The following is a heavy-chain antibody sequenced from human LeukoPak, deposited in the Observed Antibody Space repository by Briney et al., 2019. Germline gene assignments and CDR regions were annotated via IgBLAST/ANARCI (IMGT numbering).Heavy chain of an antibody. D-gene: IGHD3-10*01. CDR1: GFTVSSNY. CDR2: IYSGGST. Sequence: GGSLRLSCAASGFTVSSNYVSWVRQAPGKGLEWVSVIYSGGSTYYADSVKGRFTISRDNSKNTLYLQMNSLRAEDTAVYYCARGVGELLQTDYLDYWGQGTLVTVSS. V-gene: IGHV3-66*01. CDR3: ARGVGELLQTDYLDY. J-gene: IGHJ4*02.